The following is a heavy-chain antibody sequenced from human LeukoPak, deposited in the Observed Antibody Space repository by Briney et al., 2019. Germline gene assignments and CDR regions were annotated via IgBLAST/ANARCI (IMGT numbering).Heavy chain of an antibody. CDR2: IHQDGSQK. CDR1: GFTFSSYW. CDR3: ARAGPRGSYGIDY. V-gene: IGHV3-7*01. D-gene: IGHD1-26*01. Sequence: GGSLTLSCAASGFTFSSYWMTWVRQAPGKGLEWVAHIHQDGSQKYYVDSVKGRFTISRDNAKKSLYLQMNSLRAEDTAVYYCARAGPRGSYGIDYWGQGTLVTVSS. J-gene: IGHJ4*02.